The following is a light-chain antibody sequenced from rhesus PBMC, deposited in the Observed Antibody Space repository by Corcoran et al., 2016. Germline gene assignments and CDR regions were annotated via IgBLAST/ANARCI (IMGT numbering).Light chain of an antibody. J-gene: IGKJ2*01. CDR1: QGINKA. V-gene: IGKV1-94*01. CDR2: GAS. CDR3: LQDYTTPYS. Sequence: DIQMTQSPSSLSASVGDRVTVTCRASQGINKALSWYQQKPGKAPTFLSYGASRLQTGVSSRFSGSGSGTDYTLTISSLQPEDVATYYCLQDYTTPYSFGQGTKVEIK.